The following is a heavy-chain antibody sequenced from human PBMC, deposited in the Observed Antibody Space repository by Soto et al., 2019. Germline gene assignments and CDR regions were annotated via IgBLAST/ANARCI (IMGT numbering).Heavy chain of an antibody. J-gene: IGHJ6*02. Sequence: EVQLVESGGGLVQPGGSLRLYCAASGFTFNSYWIHWVRQAPGKGLVWVSRINGDGGTTNYVDSVKGRFTISRDNAMNTVYLQMNNLRVEDTAVYYCARGIRNYYGVDVWGQGTTVTVSS. V-gene: IGHV3-74*01. CDR2: INGDGGTT. D-gene: IGHD2-15*01. CDR1: GFTFNSYW. CDR3: ARGIRNYYGVDV.